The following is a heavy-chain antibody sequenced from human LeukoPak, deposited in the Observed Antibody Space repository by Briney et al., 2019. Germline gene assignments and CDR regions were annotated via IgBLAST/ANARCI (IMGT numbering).Heavy chain of an antibody. CDR2: IRSKAYGGTT. V-gene: IGHV3-49*03. Sequence: GGSLRLSCTASGFTFGDYAMSWFRQAPGKGLEWVGFIRSKAYGGTTEYAASVKGRFTISRDDSKSIAYLQMNSLKTEDTAVYYCTRAESIAAAEGFDYWGQGTLVTVSS. J-gene: IGHJ4*02. D-gene: IGHD6-25*01. CDR1: GFTFGDYA. CDR3: TRAESIAAAEGFDY.